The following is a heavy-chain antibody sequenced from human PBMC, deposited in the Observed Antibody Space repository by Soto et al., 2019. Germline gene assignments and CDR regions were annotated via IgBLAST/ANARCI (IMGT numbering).Heavy chain of an antibody. CDR2: ISGSGGST. V-gene: IGHV3-23*01. CDR3: AKDLVPTGGLCGGDCYTSPGDY. J-gene: IGHJ4*02. CDR1: GFTFSSYA. Sequence: GGSLRLSCAASGFTFSSYAMSWVRQAPGKGLEWVSAISGSGGSTYYADSVKGRFTISRDNSKNTLYLQMNSLRAEDTAVYYCAKDLVPTGGLCGGDCYTSPGDYWGQGTLVTVSS. D-gene: IGHD2-21*02.